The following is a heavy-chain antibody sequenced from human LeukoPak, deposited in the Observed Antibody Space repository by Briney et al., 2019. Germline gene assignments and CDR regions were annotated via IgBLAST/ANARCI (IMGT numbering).Heavy chain of an antibody. D-gene: IGHD6-13*01. Sequence: SETLSLTCTVSGGSISSYYWSWFRKPPGKGLGGIGFIHYSGSTNYNPSLKSRVTISVDTSKNQFSLKLSSVTAADTAVYYCARGSSSWYSENYYYYYMDVWGKGTTVTVSS. CDR2: IHYSGST. CDR3: ARGSSSWYSENYYYYYMDV. J-gene: IGHJ6*03. V-gene: IGHV4-59*13. CDR1: GGSISSYY.